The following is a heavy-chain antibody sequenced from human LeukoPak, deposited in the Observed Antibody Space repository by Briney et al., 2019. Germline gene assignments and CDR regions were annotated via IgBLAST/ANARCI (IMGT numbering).Heavy chain of an antibody. D-gene: IGHD1-26*01. CDR2: INHSGST. V-gene: IGHV4-34*01. Sequence: SETLSLTCAVYGGSFSGYYWSWIRQPPGKGLEWIGEINHSGSTNYNPSLKSRVTISVDTSKNQFSLKLSSVTAADTAVYYCAREMRSAWASFDPWGQGTLVTASS. CDR1: GGSFSGYY. CDR3: AREMRSAWASFDP. J-gene: IGHJ5*02.